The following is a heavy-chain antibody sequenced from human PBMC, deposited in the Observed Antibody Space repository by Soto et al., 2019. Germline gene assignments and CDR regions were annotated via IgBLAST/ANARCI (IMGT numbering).Heavy chain of an antibody. Sequence: GGSLRLSCAASGFTSSSYAMHWVRQAPGKGLEWVAVISYDGSNKYYADSVKGRFTISRDNSKNTLYLQMNSLRAEDTAVYYCASDDELSYYDSSGYYSDAFDIWGQGTMVTVSS. CDR1: GFTSSSYA. CDR2: ISYDGSNK. D-gene: IGHD3-22*01. CDR3: ASDDELSYYDSSGYYSDAFDI. J-gene: IGHJ3*02. V-gene: IGHV3-30-3*01.